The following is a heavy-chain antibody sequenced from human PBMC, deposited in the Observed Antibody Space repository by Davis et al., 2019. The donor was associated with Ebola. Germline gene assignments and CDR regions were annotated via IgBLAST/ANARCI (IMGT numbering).Heavy chain of an antibody. CDR1: GFTFSSYG. D-gene: IGHD3-22*01. CDR2: IWYDGSNK. V-gene: IGHV3-33*01. CDR3: ARQGRYYDSSGYFLDY. J-gene: IGHJ4*02. Sequence: GGSLRLSCAASGFTFSSYGMHWVRQAPGKGLEWVAVIWYDGSNKYYADSVKGRFTISRDNSKNTLYLQMNSLRAEDTAMYYCARQGRYYDSSGYFLDYWGQGTLVTVSS.